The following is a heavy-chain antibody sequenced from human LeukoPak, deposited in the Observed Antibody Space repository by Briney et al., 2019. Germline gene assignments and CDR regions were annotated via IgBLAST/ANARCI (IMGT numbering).Heavy chain of an antibody. Sequence: SETLSLTCAVYGGSFSGYYWGWIRQPPGKGLEWIGSIYHSGSTFYNPSLKSRVTISVDTSKNQFSLKLSSVTAADTAVYYCARAIEVGAMTPFDYWGQGTLVTVSS. V-gene: IGHV4-38-2*01. CDR2: IYHSGST. D-gene: IGHD1-26*01. CDR3: ARAIEVGAMTPFDY. J-gene: IGHJ4*02. CDR1: GGSFSGYY.